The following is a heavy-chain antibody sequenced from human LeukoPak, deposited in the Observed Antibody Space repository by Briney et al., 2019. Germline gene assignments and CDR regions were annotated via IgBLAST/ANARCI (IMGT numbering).Heavy chain of an antibody. D-gene: IGHD3-9*01. CDR1: GGSISSYY. CDR3: ARGGDILTGLNWFDP. Sequence: SETLSLTCSVSGGSISSYYWSWIRQPPGKGLEWIGYIYYSGSTNYNPSLKSRVTISVDTSKNQFSLRLSSLTAADTAVYYCARGGDILTGLNWFDPWGQGTLVTVSS. CDR2: IYYSGST. J-gene: IGHJ5*02. V-gene: IGHV4-59*01.